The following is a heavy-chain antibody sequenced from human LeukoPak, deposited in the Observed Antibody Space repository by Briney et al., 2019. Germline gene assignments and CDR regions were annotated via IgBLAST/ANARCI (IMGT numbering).Heavy chain of an antibody. Sequence: PSETLSLTCTVSGGSISSSSYYWGWIRQPPGKGLEWIGSIYYSGSTYYNPSLKSRVTISVDTSKNQFSLKLSSVTAADTAVYYCARGPREITIFGVVIAYFDYWGQGTLDTVSS. CDR1: GGSISSSSYY. CDR2: IYYSGST. CDR3: ARGPREITIFGVVIAYFDY. V-gene: IGHV4-39*07. J-gene: IGHJ4*02. D-gene: IGHD3-3*01.